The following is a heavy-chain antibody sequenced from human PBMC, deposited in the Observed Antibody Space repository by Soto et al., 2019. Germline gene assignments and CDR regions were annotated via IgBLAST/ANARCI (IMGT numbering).Heavy chain of an antibody. D-gene: IGHD6-13*01. CDR2: ISGSGGST. V-gene: IGHV3-23*01. CDR3: ARGFSAGKGSTPDF. Sequence: GGSLRLSCAASGFTFSSFAMSWVRQAPGKGLDWVSAISGSGGSTYSADSVKGRFTISRDDSKNTLYLQMSSLRAEDTAVYYCARGFSAGKGSTPDFWGQGSLVTVSS. CDR1: GFTFSSFA. J-gene: IGHJ4*02.